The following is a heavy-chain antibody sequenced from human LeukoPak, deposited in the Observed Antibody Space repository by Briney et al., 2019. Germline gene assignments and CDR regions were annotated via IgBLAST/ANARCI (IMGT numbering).Heavy chain of an antibody. D-gene: IGHD1-26*01. V-gene: IGHV3-66*02. J-gene: IGHJ4*02. CDR3: ARTSGSFAGYFDF. CDR1: GFTVISNY. Sequence: GGSLRLSCAASGFTVISNYMYWLRQTPGKGLECISLIYSSGRTYYADSVKGRFTISRDNSKNMLFLQMNSLRTEDTALYYCARTSGSFAGYFDFWGQGTLVTVSS. CDR2: IYSSGRT.